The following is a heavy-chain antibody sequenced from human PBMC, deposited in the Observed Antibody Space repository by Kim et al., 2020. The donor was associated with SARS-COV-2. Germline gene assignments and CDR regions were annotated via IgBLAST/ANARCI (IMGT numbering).Heavy chain of an antibody. Sequence: SETLSLTCTVSGGSISSYYWSWIRQPPGKGLEWIGYIYYSGSTNYNPSLKSRVTISVDTSKNQFSLKLSSVTAADTAVYYCARDHREWLQYTAHWYFDLWGRGPLVTVSS. J-gene: IGHJ2*01. CDR3: ARDHREWLQYTAHWYFDL. D-gene: IGHD3-3*01. V-gene: IGHV4-59*01. CDR2: IYYSGST. CDR1: GGSISSYY.